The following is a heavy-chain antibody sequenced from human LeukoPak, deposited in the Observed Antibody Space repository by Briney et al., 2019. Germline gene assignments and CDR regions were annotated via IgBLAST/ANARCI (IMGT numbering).Heavy chain of an antibody. D-gene: IGHD6-13*01. J-gene: IGHJ4*02. V-gene: IGHV3-7*05. Sequence: GGSLRLSCATSGFTFSNYWMSWVRQAPGKGLEWVANIKEDGSEKNYVDSVEGRFTVSRDNAKNSLYLQMNSLRGDDAAIYYCARDWGAAGLWDYWGQGTLVTVSS. CDR1: GFTFSNYW. CDR3: ARDWGAAGLWDY. CDR2: IKEDGSEK.